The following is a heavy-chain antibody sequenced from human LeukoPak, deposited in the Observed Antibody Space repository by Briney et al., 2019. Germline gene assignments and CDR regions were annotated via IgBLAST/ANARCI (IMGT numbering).Heavy chain of an antibody. CDR1: GYTFTSYY. CDR3: ARADDYVWGSYRYFDY. J-gene: IGHJ4*02. D-gene: IGHD3-16*02. Sequence: GASVKVSCKASGYTFTSYYIHWVRQAPGQGLEWMGIINPSGGSTAYGEKFQGRVTMTRDTSTSTVYMELSSLRSEDTAVYYCARADDYVWGSYRYFDYWGQGTLVTVSS. V-gene: IGHV1-46*01. CDR2: INPSGGST.